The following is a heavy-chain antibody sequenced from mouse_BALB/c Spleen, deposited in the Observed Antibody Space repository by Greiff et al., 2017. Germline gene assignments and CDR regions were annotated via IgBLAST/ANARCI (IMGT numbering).Heavy chain of an antibody. J-gene: IGHJ1*01. CDR1: GYAFTNYL. CDR2: INPGSGGT. V-gene: IGHV1-54*03. CDR3: ARNVLHWWLDV. Sequence: VQLQESGAELVRPGTSVKVSCKASGYAFTNYLIVWVKQRPGQGLEWIGVINPGSGGTNYNDKFKGKATLTADKSSSTAYMQLSSLTSDDSAVYFCARNVLHWWLDVWGAGTTVTVSS.